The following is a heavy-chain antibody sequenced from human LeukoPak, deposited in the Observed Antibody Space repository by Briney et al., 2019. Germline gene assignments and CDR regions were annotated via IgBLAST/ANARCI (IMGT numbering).Heavy chain of an antibody. V-gene: IGHV4-61*08. CDR1: GGSISSGGYY. Sequence: SETLSLTCTVSGGSISSGGYYWSWIRQHPGKGLEWIGYIYYSGSTNYNPSLKSRVTISVDTSKNQFSLKLSSVTAADTAVYYCARRYSSSWAYFDYWGQGTLVTVSS. D-gene: IGHD6-13*01. CDR3: ARRYSSSWAYFDY. CDR2: IYYSGST. J-gene: IGHJ4*02.